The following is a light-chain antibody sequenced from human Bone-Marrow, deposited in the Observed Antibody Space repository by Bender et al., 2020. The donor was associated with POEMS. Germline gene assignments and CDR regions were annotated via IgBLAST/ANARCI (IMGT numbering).Light chain of an antibody. CDR2: EVT. CDR1: SSDVRYYNY. J-gene: IGLJ2*01. V-gene: IGLV2-14*01. Sequence: QSALTQPASVSGSPGQPITISCTGTSSDVRYYNYVSWYQHHPGKAPKVLIYEVTKRPSGVPDRFSASKSGNTASLTISGLQAEDEADYYCNSYTSRHTVIFGGGTKLTVL. CDR3: NSYTSRHTVI.